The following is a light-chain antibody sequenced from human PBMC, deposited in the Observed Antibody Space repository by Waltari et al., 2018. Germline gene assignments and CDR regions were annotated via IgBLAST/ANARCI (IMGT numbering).Light chain of an antibody. CDR1: QSLLHSNGNTY. V-gene: IGKV2-29*02. CDR2: RVS. Sequence: DIVMTQTPLSLPVTPGEPASISCRSSQSLLHSNGNTYLYWYLQKPGQPPRLLIYRVSNRFSGVPDRLSGSGSGTDFTLKISRVEAEDVGVYYCMQALQTPFTFGPGTKLDIK. CDR3: MQALQTPFT. J-gene: IGKJ3*01.